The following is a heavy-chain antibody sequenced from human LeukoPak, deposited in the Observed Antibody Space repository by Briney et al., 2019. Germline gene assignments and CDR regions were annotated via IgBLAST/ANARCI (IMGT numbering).Heavy chain of an antibody. D-gene: IGHD6-13*01. CDR3: ARDYIPSSSWYYSYYYMDV. CDR1: GGSISSYY. V-gene: IGHV4-59*01. CDR2: IYYSGST. Sequence: SETLSLTCTVSGGSISSYYWSWIRQPPGKGLEWIGYIYYSGSTNYNPSLKSRVTISVDTSKNQFSLKLSSVTAADTAVYYCARDYIPSSSWYYSYYYMDVWGKGTTVTVSS. J-gene: IGHJ6*03.